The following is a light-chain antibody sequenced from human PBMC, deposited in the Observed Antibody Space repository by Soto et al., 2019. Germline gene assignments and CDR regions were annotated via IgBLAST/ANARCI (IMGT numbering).Light chain of an antibody. Sequence: EIVLTQSPATLSLSPGERATLSCRASQSIGLAIAWYQHKPGQAPRLLIFDASQRATGIPASFRGSGSGTDLTLSISSLEPEDFAVYYCQQRTDRPPWTFGQGTKVESK. CDR2: DAS. CDR1: QSIGLA. V-gene: IGKV3-11*01. J-gene: IGKJ1*01. CDR3: QQRTDRPPWT.